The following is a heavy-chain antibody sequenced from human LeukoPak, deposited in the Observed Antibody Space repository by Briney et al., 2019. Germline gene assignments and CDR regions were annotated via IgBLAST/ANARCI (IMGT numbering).Heavy chain of an antibody. V-gene: IGHV4-59*01. Sequence: SETLSLTCTVSGGSISSYYWSWIRQPPGKGLEWIGYIYYSGSGSTNYNPSLKSRVTISVDTSKNQFSLKLSSVTAADTAVYYCARECDSGGAFDIWGQGTMVTVSS. CDR2: IYYSGSGST. J-gene: IGHJ3*02. CDR1: GGSISSYY. D-gene: IGHD1-26*01. CDR3: ARECDSGGAFDI.